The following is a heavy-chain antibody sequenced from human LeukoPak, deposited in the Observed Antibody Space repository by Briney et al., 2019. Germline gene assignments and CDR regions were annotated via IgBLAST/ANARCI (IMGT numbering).Heavy chain of an antibody. CDR2: ISYHGSNK. D-gene: IGHD4-17*01. CDR1: GFSISSYA. Sequence: AGSLRLSCAASGFSISSYAMRWGRHAPGEGLVWVAVISYHGSNKNYAHSVKGRFTISRDNSKNPLYLQLNSLRSEDTAVYYCAKEGSYGDFDYWGQGTLVTVSS. J-gene: IGHJ4*02. CDR3: AKEGSYGDFDY. V-gene: IGHV3-30-3*01.